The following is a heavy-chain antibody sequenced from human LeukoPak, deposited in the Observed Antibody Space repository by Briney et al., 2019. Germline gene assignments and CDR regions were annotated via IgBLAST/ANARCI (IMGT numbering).Heavy chain of an antibody. CDR2: ISYDGSNK. D-gene: IGHD3-16*02. V-gene: IGHV3-30-3*01. CDR3: AGTYDYVWGSYPLDY. J-gene: IGHJ4*02. Sequence: GGSLRLSCAASGFTFSSYAMHWVRQAPGKGLEWVAVISYDGSNKYYADSVKGRFTISRDNSKNTLYLQMNNLRAEDTAVYYCAGTYDYVWGSYPLDYWGQGTLVTVSS. CDR1: GFTFSSYA.